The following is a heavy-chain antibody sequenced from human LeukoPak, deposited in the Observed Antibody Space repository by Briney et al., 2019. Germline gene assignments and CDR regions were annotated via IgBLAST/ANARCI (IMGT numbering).Heavy chain of an antibody. Sequence: SETLSLTCTVSGGSISSYYWSWIRQPPGKGLEWIGYIYYSGSTNYSPSLKSRVTISVDTSQHQFSLTLTSVTAADTAVYYCARALVATMGWYFDLWGRGTLVTVSS. V-gene: IGHV4-59*01. CDR1: GGSISSYY. CDR3: ARALVATMGWYFDL. D-gene: IGHD5-12*01. CDR2: IYYSGST. J-gene: IGHJ2*01.